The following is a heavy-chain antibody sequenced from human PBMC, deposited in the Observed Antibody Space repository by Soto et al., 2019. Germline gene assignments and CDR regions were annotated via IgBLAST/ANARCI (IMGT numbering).Heavy chain of an antibody. Sequence: TVKVSCKASGGTFSSYAISWVRQAPGQGLEWMGGIIPIFGTANYAQKFQGRVTITADESTSTAYMELSSLRSEDTAVYYCAREGDYYYYGMDVWGQGTTVTVSS. CDR3: AREGDYYYYGMDV. CDR1: GGTFSSYA. J-gene: IGHJ6*02. CDR2: IIPIFGTA. V-gene: IGHV1-69*13.